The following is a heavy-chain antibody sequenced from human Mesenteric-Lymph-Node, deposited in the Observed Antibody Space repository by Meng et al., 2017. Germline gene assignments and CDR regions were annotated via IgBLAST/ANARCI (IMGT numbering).Heavy chain of an antibody. D-gene: IGHD3-22*01. V-gene: IGHV4-34*01. J-gene: IGHJ4*02. CDR3: ARERADDSSGYYYGY. CDR2: INHSGST. Sequence: QVQLQQWGAGLLKPSETLSLTCAAYARSFTTYDWNWIRQSPGKGLEWIGEINHSGSTKYNPSLKSRVTISVDTSKNQFSLKLSSVTAADTAVYYCARERADDSSGYYYGYWGQGTLVTVSS. CDR1: ARSFTTYD.